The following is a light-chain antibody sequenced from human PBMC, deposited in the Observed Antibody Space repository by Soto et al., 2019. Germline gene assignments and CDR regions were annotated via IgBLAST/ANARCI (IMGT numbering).Light chain of an antibody. CDR3: QQRSNRPPGLT. CDR1: QSVSSY. CDR2: DAS. V-gene: IGKV3-11*01. Sequence: EIVLTQSPATLSLSPGERATLSCRASQSVSSYLAWYQQKPGQAPRLLIYDASNGATGIPARFSGSGSGTDCTLPISSLEPEDFAVYYCQQRSNRPPGLTFGGGTKVEIK. J-gene: IGKJ4*01.